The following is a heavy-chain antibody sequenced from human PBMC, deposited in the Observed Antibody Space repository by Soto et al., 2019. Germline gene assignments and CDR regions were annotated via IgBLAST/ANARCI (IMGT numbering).Heavy chain of an antibody. CDR1: GGSFSGYY. J-gene: IGHJ6*02. Sequence: SETLSLTCAVYGGSFSGYYWSWIRQPPGKGLEWIGEINHSGSTNYNPSLKSRVTISVDTSKNQFSLKLSSVTAADTAVYFCARGVSSSWYDYYYGMDVWGQGTTVTVSS. CDR3: ARGVSSSWYDYYYGMDV. V-gene: IGHV4-34*01. D-gene: IGHD6-13*01. CDR2: INHSGST.